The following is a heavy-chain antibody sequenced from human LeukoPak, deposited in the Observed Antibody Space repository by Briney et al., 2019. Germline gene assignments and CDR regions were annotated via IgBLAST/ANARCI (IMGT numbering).Heavy chain of an antibody. CDR2: IYHSGST. J-gene: IGHJ4*02. Sequence: GSLRLSCAASGFTFSSYWMSWVRQAPGKGLEWIGEIYHSGSTNYQPSLKSRVTMSVDKSKDQFSLKLSSVTAADMAVYYCVKRGNVANFDSWGQGILVTVSS. CDR3: VKRGNVANFDS. CDR1: GFTFSSYW. D-gene: IGHD5-12*01. V-gene: IGHV4-4*02.